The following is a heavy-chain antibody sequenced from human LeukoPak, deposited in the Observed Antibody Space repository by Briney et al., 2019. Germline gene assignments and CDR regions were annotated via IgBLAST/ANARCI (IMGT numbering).Heavy chain of an antibody. V-gene: IGHV3-21*05. CDR2: ISSSSSYI. CDR1: GFTSDDYA. J-gene: IGHJ4*02. CDR3: ARVGEVAGYEADY. Sequence: GGSLRLSCAASGFTSDDYAMHWVRQTPGKGLEWVSYISSSSSYIYYADSVKGRFTISRDNAKNSLYLQMNSLRAEDTAVYYCARVGEVAGYEADYWGQGTLVTVSS. D-gene: IGHD6-19*01.